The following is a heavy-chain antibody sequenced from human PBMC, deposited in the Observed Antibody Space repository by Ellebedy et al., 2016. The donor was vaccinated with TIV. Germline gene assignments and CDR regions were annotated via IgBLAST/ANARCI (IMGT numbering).Heavy chain of an antibody. CDR2: ISAYTGNT. CDR1: GYTFTSYG. Sequence: ASVKVSCKASGYTFTSYGISWVRQAPGQGLEWIGWISAYTGNTENVQNVQGRLAMSTDPSTSTAYMELSRLRSDDTAVYYCARDVGQWLVRYFFDYWGQGTLVTVSS. D-gene: IGHD6-19*01. J-gene: IGHJ4*02. CDR3: ARDVGQWLVRYFFDY. V-gene: IGHV1-18*04.